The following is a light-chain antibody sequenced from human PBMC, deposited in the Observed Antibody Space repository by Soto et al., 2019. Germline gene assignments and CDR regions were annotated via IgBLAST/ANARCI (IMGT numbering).Light chain of an antibody. CDR2: DVT. J-gene: IGLJ1*01. CDR1: SSDVGGYKY. CDR3: CSYAGSYTYV. Sequence: QSVLTQPRSVSGSPGQSVTISCTGSSSDVGGYKYVSWYQQHPGKAPKLLIYDVTKRPSGVPDRFSGSKSGNTASLTISGLQAEDEAEYYCCSYAGSYTYVFGTGTKLTVL. V-gene: IGLV2-11*01.